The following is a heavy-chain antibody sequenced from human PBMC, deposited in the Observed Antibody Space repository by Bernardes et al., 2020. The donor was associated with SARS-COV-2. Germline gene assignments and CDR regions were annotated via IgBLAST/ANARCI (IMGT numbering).Heavy chain of an antibody. CDR1: GFTFSSSW. CDR3: ANGGIRGVVATY. V-gene: IGHV3-74*01. D-gene: IGHD3-10*01. J-gene: IGHJ4*02. CDR2: ITSDASST. Sequence: GGSLRVSCAASGFTFSSSWMHWVRQAPGKGLVWVSRITSDASSTNYADSVKGRFTISRDNAKNTLYLQMDSLRAEDTAVYYCANGGIRGVVATYWGQGTLVTVSS.